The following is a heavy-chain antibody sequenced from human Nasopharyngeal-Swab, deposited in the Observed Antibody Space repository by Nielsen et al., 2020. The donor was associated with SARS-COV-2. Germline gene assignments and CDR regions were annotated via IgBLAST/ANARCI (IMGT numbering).Heavy chain of an antibody. CDR3: ATDVRRLRLFDY. D-gene: IGHD5-12*01. CDR1: GGSISSYY. J-gene: IGHJ4*02. V-gene: IGHV4-31*03. CDR2: IQNSGST. Sequence: LRLSCTVSGGSISSYYWSWIRQHPGKGLEWIGHIQNSGSTYYNPSLKSRVTISVDTAKNQFSLKLSSVTAADTAVYYCATDVRRLRLFDYWGQGALVTVSS.